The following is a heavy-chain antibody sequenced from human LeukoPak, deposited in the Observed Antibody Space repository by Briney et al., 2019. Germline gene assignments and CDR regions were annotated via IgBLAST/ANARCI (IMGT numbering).Heavy chain of an antibody. D-gene: IGHD3-10*01. CDR3: ARGKRVWFGELMTSFSYFYIDV. J-gene: IGHJ6*03. CDR2: INQGGRT. Sequence: KSSEPLSLTCAVNGGSFSDYLWTWIRQSPGKGLEWIGEINQGGRTNFNPSLKSRVTISADRSKYHFSLTLRSVTAADTAVYYCARGKRVWFGELMTSFSYFYIDVWGRGTTVIVSS. CDR1: GGSFSDYL. V-gene: IGHV4-34*01.